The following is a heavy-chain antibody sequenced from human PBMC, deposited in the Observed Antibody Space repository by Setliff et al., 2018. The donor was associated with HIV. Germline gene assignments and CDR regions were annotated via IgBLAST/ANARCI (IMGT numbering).Heavy chain of an antibody. J-gene: IGHJ4*02. D-gene: IGHD6-19*01. Sequence: SETLSLTCTVSGASISSSRSHWGWIRQPPGTGLEWIGSIYYSGSTYYNPSLKSRVTISVDTSKNQFSLKLSSVTAADTAVYYCARVPYIAVAGAVDYWGQGTLVTVSS. CDR1: GASISSSRSH. CDR3: ARVPYIAVAGAVDY. V-gene: IGHV4-39*01. CDR2: IYYSGST.